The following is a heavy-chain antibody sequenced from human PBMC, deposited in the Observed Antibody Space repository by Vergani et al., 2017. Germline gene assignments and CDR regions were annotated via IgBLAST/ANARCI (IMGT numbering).Heavy chain of an antibody. CDR3: ARGDYGILTGYRY. V-gene: IGHV1-46*03. CDR2: INPSGGHT. J-gene: IGHJ4*02. D-gene: IGHD3-9*01. CDR1: GYTFSNHY. Sequence: QVQVVQSGAEVKKSGASVKVSCKTSGYTFSNHYMHWVRQAPGQGLEWMGIINPSGGHTNYAQKFQGSVPMTRDTSTSTVYMELSSLRSEDTAIYYCARGDYGILTGYRYWGQGTLVTVSA.